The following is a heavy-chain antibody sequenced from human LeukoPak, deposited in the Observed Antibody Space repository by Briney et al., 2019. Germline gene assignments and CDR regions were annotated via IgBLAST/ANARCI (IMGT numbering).Heavy chain of an antibody. CDR1: GVSFSSYG. Sequence: GGSLRLSCAASGVSFSSYGMTWVGQAPGKGLEWVSAVSGSDGSTYYSDSVTGRFTISRDNSKNTLYLQMTSLRTDDTPVYYCAKDGYDFWSAYQIDLWGQGTLVTVSS. D-gene: IGHD3-3*01. J-gene: IGHJ5*02. CDR3: AKDGYDFWSAYQIDL. V-gene: IGHV3-23*01. CDR2: VSGSDGST.